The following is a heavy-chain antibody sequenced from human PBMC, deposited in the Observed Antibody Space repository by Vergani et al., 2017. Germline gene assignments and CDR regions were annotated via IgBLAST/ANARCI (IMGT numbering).Heavy chain of an antibody. V-gene: IGHV4-38-2*01. D-gene: IGHD1-26*01. J-gene: IGHJ4*02. CDR1: GYSISSGYY. CDR2: IYHSGST. CDR3: ARVGATTFFDY. Sequence: QVQLQESGPGLVKPSETLSLTCAVSGYSISSGYYWGWIRQPPGKGLEWIGSIYHSGSTYYNPSLKSRVTISVDTSKNQFSLKLSSVTAADTAVYYCARVGATTFFDYWGQGTLVTVSS.